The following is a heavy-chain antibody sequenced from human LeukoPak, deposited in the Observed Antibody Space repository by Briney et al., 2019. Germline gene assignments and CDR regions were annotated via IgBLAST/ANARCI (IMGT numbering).Heavy chain of an antibody. CDR2: INPNSGGT. V-gene: IGHV1-2*02. J-gene: IGHJ3*02. CDR3: AAEPYNERAFDI. D-gene: IGHD1-1*01. CDR1: GYTFTGYY. Sequence: ASVKVSCKASGYTFTGYYMHWVRQAPGQGLEWMGWINPNSGGTNYAQKFQGRVTMTRDTSISTAYMELSSLRSEDTAVYYCAAEPYNERAFDIWGQGTMVTVSS.